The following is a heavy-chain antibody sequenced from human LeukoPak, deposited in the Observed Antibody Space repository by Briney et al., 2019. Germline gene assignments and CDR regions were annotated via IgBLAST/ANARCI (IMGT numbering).Heavy chain of an antibody. CDR2: ISGSGGST. CDR3: ARSLGRSWTTPYYFDY. V-gene: IGHV3-23*01. J-gene: IGHJ4*02. Sequence: TGGSLRLSCAASGFTFSSYAMSWVRQAPGKGLEWVSAISGSGGSTYYADSVKGRFTISRDNSKNSLYLQMNSLRAEDTALYYCARSLGRSWTTPYYFDYWGQGTLVTVSS. CDR1: GFTFSSYA. D-gene: IGHD4-17*01.